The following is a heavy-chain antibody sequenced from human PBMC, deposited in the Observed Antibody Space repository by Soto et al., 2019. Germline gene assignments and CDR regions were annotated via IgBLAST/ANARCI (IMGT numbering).Heavy chain of an antibody. V-gene: IGHV5-51*01. CDR1: GYSFTSYW. CDR3: ARAEDSYGPPTDY. CDR2: IYPGDSDT. D-gene: IGHD5-18*01. J-gene: IGHJ4*02. Sequence: PGESLKISCKGSGYSFTSYWFGWVRQMPGKGLEWMGIIYPGDSDTRYSASFQCQVTISADKSISTAYLQWSSLKASDTAMYYCARAEDSYGPPTDYWGQGTLVTVSS.